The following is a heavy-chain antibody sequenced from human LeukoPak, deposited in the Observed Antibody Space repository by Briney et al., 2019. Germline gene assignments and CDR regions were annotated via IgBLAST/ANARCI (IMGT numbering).Heavy chain of an antibody. V-gene: IGHV1-18*01. CDR3: ARVIAYYYDSSGYYLDY. J-gene: IGHJ4*02. CDR2: ISAYNGNT. D-gene: IGHD3-22*01. CDR1: GYTFTSYG. Sequence: ASVTVSCQPSGYTFTSYGISWVRQAPGQGLEWMGWISAYNGNTNYAQKLQGIVTMTTDTSTSTAYMELRSLRSDHTAVYYCARVIAYYYDSSGYYLDYWGQGTLVTVSS.